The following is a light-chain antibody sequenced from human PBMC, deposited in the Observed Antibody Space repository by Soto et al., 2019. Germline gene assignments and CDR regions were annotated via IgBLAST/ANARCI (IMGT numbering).Light chain of an antibody. CDR3: QQYNSLPRRT. Sequence: EIVVTQSPATLSVSPGERATLSCWASQSVSSNLAWYQQKPGQSPRLLIYGASTRATGVPARFSGSGSGTEFNLTISGLQSDDFAVYDCQQYNSLPRRTFGRGTNVEI. CDR1: QSVSSN. CDR2: GAS. V-gene: IGKV3-15*01. J-gene: IGKJ1*01.